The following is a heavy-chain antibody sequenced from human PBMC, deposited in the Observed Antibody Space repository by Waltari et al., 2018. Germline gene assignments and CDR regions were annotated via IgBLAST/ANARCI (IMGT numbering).Heavy chain of an antibody. CDR3: AGGPGEAYDYYYYMDV. CDR1: GYTFTCSD. CDR2: MKPNSSNT. J-gene: IGHJ6*03. Sequence: VQLVQSGAKLKKPGASVKVSCKASGYTFTCSDINWARQATGQGLEWMGWMKPNSSNTGDGQSFQGRVTMTSNTTISTDYMKLSSLRAEDTAGYYCAGGPGEAYDYYYYMDVWGKGTTVTVSS. D-gene: IGHD3-10*01. V-gene: IGHV1-8*01.